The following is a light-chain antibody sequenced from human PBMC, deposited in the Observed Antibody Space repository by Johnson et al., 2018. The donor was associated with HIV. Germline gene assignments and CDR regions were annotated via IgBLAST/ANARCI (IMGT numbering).Light chain of an antibody. CDR1: SSNIGNNY. CDR3: GTWDSSLSALYV. Sequence: QSVLTQPPSVSAAPGQKVTISCSGSSSNIGNNYVSWYQQLPGTAPKLLIYDNNKRPSGIPDRFSGSKSGTSATLGITGLQTGDAADYYCGTWDSSLSALYVFGTVTKVAVL. CDR2: DNN. J-gene: IGLJ1*01. V-gene: IGLV1-51*01.